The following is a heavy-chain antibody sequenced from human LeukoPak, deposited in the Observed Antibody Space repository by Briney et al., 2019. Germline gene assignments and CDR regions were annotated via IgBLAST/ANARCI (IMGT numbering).Heavy chain of an antibody. Sequence: GRSLRLSCAASGFTVSSNYMSWVRQAPGKGLEWVSVIYSGGSTYYADSVKGRFTTSRDNSKNTLYLQMNSLRAEDTAVYCCARDHRLGYFDYWGQGTLVTVSS. CDR2: IYSGGST. V-gene: IGHV3-66*02. CDR3: ARDHRLGYFDY. J-gene: IGHJ4*02. CDR1: GFTVSSNY.